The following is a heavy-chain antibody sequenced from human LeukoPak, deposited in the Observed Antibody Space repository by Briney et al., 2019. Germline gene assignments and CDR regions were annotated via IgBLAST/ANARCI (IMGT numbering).Heavy chain of an antibody. Sequence: PGGSLRLSCAASGVTFSSYAMSWVRQAPGKGLEWVSGISGSGGSTYYADSVKGRFTISRDNSKNTLYLQMNSLRAEDTAVFYCVPGYYFDYWGQGTLVTVSS. CDR3: VPGYYFDY. CDR1: GVTFSSYA. J-gene: IGHJ4*02. CDR2: ISGSGGST. V-gene: IGHV3-23*01.